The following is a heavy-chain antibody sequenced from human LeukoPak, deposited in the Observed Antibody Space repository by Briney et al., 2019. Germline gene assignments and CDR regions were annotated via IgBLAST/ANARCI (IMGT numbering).Heavy chain of an antibody. Sequence: GGSLRLSCAASGFTFSSYSMNWVRQAPGKGLEWVANIKQDGSEKYYVDSVKGRFTISRDNAKNSLYLQMNSLRAEDTAVYYCAKAAYSSGWLPSYFDYWGQGTLVTVSS. V-gene: IGHV3-7*01. CDR1: GFTFSSYS. J-gene: IGHJ4*02. D-gene: IGHD6-19*01. CDR3: AKAAYSSGWLPSYFDY. CDR2: IKQDGSEK.